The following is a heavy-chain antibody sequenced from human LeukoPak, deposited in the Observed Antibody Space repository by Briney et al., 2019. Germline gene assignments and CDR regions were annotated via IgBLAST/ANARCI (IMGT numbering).Heavy chain of an antibody. D-gene: IGHD2-2*01. CDR2: INPDTGGT. V-gene: IGHV1-2*02. CDR3: ARGGEVCSSTSCYRGHEH. CDR1: GYTFTGYY. J-gene: IGHJ1*01. Sequence: ASVKVSCKASGYTFTGYYMHWVRQAPGQGLEWMGWINPDTGGTSYTQRFQGRVTMTRDTSISTAYMELRRLTSDDTAVYYCARGGEVCSSTSCYRGHEHWGQGTLVTVPS.